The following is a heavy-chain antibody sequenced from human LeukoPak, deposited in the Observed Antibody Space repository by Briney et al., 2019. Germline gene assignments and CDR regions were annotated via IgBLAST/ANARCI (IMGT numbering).Heavy chain of an antibody. J-gene: IGHJ4*02. D-gene: IGHD5-18*01. Sequence: GGSLRLSCAASGFTFSSYGMHLVRQTPGKGLEWVSFIRYDGSNQYYADSVKGRFTISRDNSKNTLYLQMNSLRPEDTAVYFCARGYGESHFDYWGQGTLVTVSS. V-gene: IGHV3-30*02. CDR2: IRYDGSNQ. CDR3: ARGYGESHFDY. CDR1: GFTFSSYG.